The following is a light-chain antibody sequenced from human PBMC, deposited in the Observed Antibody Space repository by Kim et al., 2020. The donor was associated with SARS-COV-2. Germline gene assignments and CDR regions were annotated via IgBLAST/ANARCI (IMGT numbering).Light chain of an antibody. CDR1: KLWVKY. V-gene: IGLV3-1*01. Sequence: SVSPGQTATITSCGEKLWVKYAAWYQQQPGQSPLLVIYQDDKRASKIPERLSAANTGNTATLTISGAQPLDEADNYCQTWASGTVVFGGGTQRTVL. CDR3: QTWASGTVV. J-gene: IGLJ2*01. CDR2: QDD.